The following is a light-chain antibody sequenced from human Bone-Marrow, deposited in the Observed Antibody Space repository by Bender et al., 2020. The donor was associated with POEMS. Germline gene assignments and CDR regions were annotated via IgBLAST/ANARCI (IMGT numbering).Light chain of an antibody. CDR3: QSYDNSLGGWV. CDR2: DVT. CDR1: SSDVGGYDY. V-gene: IGLV2-11*01. Sequence: QSALTQPRSVSGSPGQSVTISCTGTSSDVGGYDYVSWYQQHPGKAPKLIIYDVTKRPSGVPDRFSGSKSGTSASLAIPGLQAEDEGDYYCQSYDNSLGGWVFGGGTKLTVL. J-gene: IGLJ3*02.